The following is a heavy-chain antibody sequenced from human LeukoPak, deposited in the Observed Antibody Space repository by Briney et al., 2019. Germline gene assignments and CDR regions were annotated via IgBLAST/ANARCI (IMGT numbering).Heavy chain of an antibody. Sequence: SETLSLTCTVSGGSISSSSYYWGWIRQPPGKGLEWIGSIYYSGSTYYNPSLKSRVTISVDTSKNQFSLKLSSVTAADTAVYYCASSVVTPGSYYFDYWGQGTLVTVSS. CDR3: ASSVVTPGSYYFDY. CDR2: IYYSGST. V-gene: IGHV4-39*01. D-gene: IGHD4-23*01. CDR1: GGSISSSSYY. J-gene: IGHJ4*02.